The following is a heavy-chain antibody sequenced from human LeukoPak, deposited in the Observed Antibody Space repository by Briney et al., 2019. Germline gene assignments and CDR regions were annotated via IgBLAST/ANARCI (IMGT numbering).Heavy chain of an antibody. Sequence: PGGSLRLSCAASGFTFSSYAMSWVRQAPAKGLEWVSAISGSGGSTYYADSVRGRFTISRDNSKNTLYLQMNSLRAEDTAVYYCAKDLRVALGAAAGQVDYWGQGTLVTVSS. CDR3: AKDLRVALGAAAGQVDY. CDR1: GFTFSSYA. CDR2: ISGSGGST. D-gene: IGHD6-13*01. V-gene: IGHV3-23*01. J-gene: IGHJ4*02.